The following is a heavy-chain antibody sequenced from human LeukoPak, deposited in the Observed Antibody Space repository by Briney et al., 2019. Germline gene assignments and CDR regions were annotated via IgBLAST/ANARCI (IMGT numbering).Heavy chain of an antibody. D-gene: IGHD3-16*01. Sequence: PQTLSLTCTVSGGSISSGGYYWSWIRQPPGKGLEWIGYIYHSGSTYYNPSLKSRVTISVDRSKNQFSLKLSSVTAADTAVYYCARGEDLDYWGQGTLVTVSS. CDR1: GGSISSGGYY. J-gene: IGHJ4*02. V-gene: IGHV4-30-2*01. CDR2: IYHSGST. CDR3: ARGEDLDY.